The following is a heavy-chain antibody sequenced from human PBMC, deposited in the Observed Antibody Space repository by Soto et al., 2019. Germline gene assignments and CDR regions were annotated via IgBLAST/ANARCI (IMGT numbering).Heavy chain of an antibody. Sequence: PGGSLRLSCAASGFTVSSNYMSWVRQAPGKGLEWVSVIYSGGSTYYADSVKGRFTISRDNSKNTLYLQMNSLRAEDTAVYYCARYCSGGSCYFPDDAFDIWGQGTMVTVSS. D-gene: IGHD2-15*01. V-gene: IGHV3-66*01. CDR1: GFTVSSNY. CDR2: IYSGGST. CDR3: ARYCSGGSCYFPDDAFDI. J-gene: IGHJ3*02.